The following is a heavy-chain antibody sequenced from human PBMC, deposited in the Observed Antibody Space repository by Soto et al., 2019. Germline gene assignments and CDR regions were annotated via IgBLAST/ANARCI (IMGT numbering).Heavy chain of an antibody. Sequence: GGSLRLSCAASGFTFSSYGMHWVRQAPGKGLEWVAVISYDGSNKYYADSVKGRFTISRDNSKNTLYLQMNSLRAEDTAVYYCAKDWQQWVHYYGMDVWGQGTTVTVSS. V-gene: IGHV3-30*18. CDR3: AKDWQQWVHYYGMDV. CDR2: ISYDGSNK. J-gene: IGHJ6*02. D-gene: IGHD6-19*01. CDR1: GFTFSSYG.